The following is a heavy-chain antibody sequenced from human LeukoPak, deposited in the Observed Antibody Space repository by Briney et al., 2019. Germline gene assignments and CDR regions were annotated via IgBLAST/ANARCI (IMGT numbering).Heavy chain of an antibody. J-gene: IGHJ4*02. CDR3: ARGAYGDLDY. V-gene: IGHV3-73*01. CDR1: GFTFSDSD. Sequence: GGSLRLSCAASGFTFSDSDMHWVRQTSGRGLEWLGRIRNKGNNYATAYGASVRGRFTISRDGSKKTAYLQMYSLRTEDTAVYYCARGAYGDLDYWGQGTLVTVSS. D-gene: IGHD4-17*01. CDR2: IRNKGNNYAT.